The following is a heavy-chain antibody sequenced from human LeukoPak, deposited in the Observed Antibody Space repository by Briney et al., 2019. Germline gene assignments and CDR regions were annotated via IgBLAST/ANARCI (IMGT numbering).Heavy chain of an antibody. V-gene: IGHV3-66*01. J-gene: IGHJ4*02. CDR2: IYSGGST. CDR1: GFNVRSNY. CDR3: AKDKSSSWYESFDY. Sequence: GGFLRLSCAASGFNVRSNYMSWVRQAPGKGLEWVSIIYSGGSTYYADSVKGRFTISRDNSLNTLYLQMNSLRAEDTAVYYCAKDKSSSWYESFDYWGQGTLVTVSS. D-gene: IGHD6-13*01.